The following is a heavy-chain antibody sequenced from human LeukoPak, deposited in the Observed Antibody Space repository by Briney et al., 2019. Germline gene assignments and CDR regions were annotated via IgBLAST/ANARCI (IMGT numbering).Heavy chain of an antibody. Sequence: GGSLRLSCEAAGFTLSSYHMNWVRQAPGKGLEWVSVISSGGGSTYYADAVKDRFTISRDNSKNTLYLQMNSLRAEDTAVYYCARRGLSSAWYYFDSWGQGTPVTVSS. V-gene: IGHV3-23*01. CDR2: ISSGGGST. CDR3: ARRGLSSAWYYFDS. J-gene: IGHJ4*02. D-gene: IGHD6-19*01. CDR1: GFTLSSYH.